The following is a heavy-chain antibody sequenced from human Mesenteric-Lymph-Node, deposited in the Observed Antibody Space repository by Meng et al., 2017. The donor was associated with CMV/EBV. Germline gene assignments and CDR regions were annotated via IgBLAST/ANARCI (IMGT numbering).Heavy chain of an antibody. CDR2: IHPGDSDT. Sequence: CKGFGYRFTNYWIGWVRQMPGKGLEWMGIIHPGDSDTRYSPSFQGQVTISADKSISTAYLQWSSLKASDTGMYYCAGGSGNYGSFDIWGQGTMVTVSS. J-gene: IGHJ3*02. D-gene: IGHD3-10*01. V-gene: IGHV5-51*01. CDR1: GYRFTNYW. CDR3: AGGSGNYGSFDI.